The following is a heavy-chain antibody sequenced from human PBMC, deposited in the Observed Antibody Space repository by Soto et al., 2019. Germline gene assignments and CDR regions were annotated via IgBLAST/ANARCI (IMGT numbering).Heavy chain of an antibody. J-gene: IGHJ6*02. CDR2: IYHSGSP. V-gene: IGHV4-4*02. Sequence: QVQLQESGPGLVKPSGTLSLTCAVSGGSISSSNWWSWVRQPPGKGLEWIGKIYHSGSPNYNPSLKRRVTKEVDKSKNQFSLKLSSVTAADTAVYYCARGGTGHPPRYGMDVWGQGTTVTVSS. CDR3: ARGGTGHPPRYGMDV. CDR1: GGSISSSNW.